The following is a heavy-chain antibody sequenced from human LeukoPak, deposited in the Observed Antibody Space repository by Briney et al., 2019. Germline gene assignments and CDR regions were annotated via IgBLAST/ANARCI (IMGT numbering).Heavy chain of an antibody. CDR1: GFTFSSYW. CDR2: IKEDGSEK. D-gene: IGHD3-3*01. CDR3: ARDASSIFGVVMADGMDV. V-gene: IGHV3-7*05. J-gene: IGHJ6*02. Sequence: GGSLRLSCAASGFTFSSYWMTWVRQAPGKGLEWVASIKEDGSEKYYVDSVKGRFTISRDNAKNSLYLQMNSLRADDTAVYYCARDASSIFGVVMADGMDVWGQGTTVTVSS.